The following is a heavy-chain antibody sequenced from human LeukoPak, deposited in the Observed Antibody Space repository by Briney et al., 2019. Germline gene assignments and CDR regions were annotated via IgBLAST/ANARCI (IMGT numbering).Heavy chain of an antibody. CDR3: AAAVAVPNWFDP. V-gene: IGHV4-59*08. D-gene: IGHD6-19*01. Sequence: SETLSLTCTVSGGSISSYYWSWIRQPPGKGLEWIGYIYYSGSTNYNPSLKSRATISVDMSKNQFSLKLSSVTAADTAVYYCAAAVAVPNWFDPWGQGTLVTVSS. J-gene: IGHJ5*02. CDR2: IYYSGST. CDR1: GGSISSYY.